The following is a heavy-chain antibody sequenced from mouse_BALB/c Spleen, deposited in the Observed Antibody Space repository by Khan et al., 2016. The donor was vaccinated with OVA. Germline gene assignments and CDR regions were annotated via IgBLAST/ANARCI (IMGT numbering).Heavy chain of an antibody. D-gene: IGHD2-1*01. CDR3: ARSAYGNFAY. CDR1: GFTFSTYA. Sequence: VQLKESGGGLVKPGGSLKLSCAASGFTFSTYAMSWVRQTPEKRLEWVATISSDGDYTYYPDNVTGRFTISRDNAKNILYLQMSSLRSEEKAMYYCARSAYGNFAYWGQGTLVTVSA. J-gene: IGHJ3*01. V-gene: IGHV5-9-3*01. CDR2: ISSDGDYT.